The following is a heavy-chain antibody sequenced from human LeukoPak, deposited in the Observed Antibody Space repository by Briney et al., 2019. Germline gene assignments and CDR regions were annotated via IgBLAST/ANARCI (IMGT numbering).Heavy chain of an antibody. CDR3: ATDLGLRRYYYDSSGYYNY. D-gene: IGHD3-22*01. V-gene: IGHV1-24*01. Sequence: GASVKVSCKVSGYTLTELSMHWVRQAPGKGLEWMGGFDPEDGETIYAQKFQGRVTMTEDTSTDTAYMELSSLRSEDTAVYYCATDLGLRRYYYDSSGYYNYWGQGTLVTVSP. J-gene: IGHJ4*02. CDR1: GYTLTELS. CDR2: FDPEDGET.